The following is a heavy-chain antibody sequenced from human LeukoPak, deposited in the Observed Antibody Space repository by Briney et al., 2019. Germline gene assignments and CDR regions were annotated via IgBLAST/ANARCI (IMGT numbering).Heavy chain of an antibody. CDR2: IKTDGSET. Sequence: PGGSLRLSSAASGFTFSNYWMNWVRQAQGKGLEWVVNIKTDGSETYYVDSVKGRFTISRDNAKNSVYLQMNSLRAEDTAIYYCARTGKFDSWGQGTLVTVSA. CDR1: GFTFSNYW. V-gene: IGHV3-7*05. J-gene: IGHJ5*01. CDR3: ARTGKFDS.